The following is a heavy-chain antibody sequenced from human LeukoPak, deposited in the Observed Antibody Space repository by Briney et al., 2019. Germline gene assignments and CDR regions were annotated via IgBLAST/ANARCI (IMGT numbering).Heavy chain of an antibody. Sequence: SETLSLTCTVSGGSISSYYWSWIRQPAGKGLEWIGRVYTSGSTNYNPSLKSRVTKSIDTSKNQFSLKLSSVTAADTAVYYCARGYNYAFDFWGQGTLVTVSS. CDR1: GGSISSYY. V-gene: IGHV4-4*07. D-gene: IGHD1-20*01. J-gene: IGHJ4*02. CDR2: VYTSGST. CDR3: ARGYNYAFDF.